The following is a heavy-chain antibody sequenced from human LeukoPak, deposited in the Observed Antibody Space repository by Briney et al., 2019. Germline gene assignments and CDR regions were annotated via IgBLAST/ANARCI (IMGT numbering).Heavy chain of an antibody. J-gene: IGHJ5*02. V-gene: IGHV4-31*03. Sequence: PSQTLSLTCTVSGGSISSSSYYWSWIRQHPGKGLEWIGYIYYTGSTYYNPSLKSRITISVDTSKNQFSLKMSTITAADTAVYYCARGSAGDNWFDPWGQGTLVTVSS. D-gene: IGHD6-13*01. CDR2: IYYTGST. CDR1: GGSISSSSYY. CDR3: ARGSAGDNWFDP.